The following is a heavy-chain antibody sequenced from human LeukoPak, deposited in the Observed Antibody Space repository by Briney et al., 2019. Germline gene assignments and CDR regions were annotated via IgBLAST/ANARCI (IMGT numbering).Heavy chain of an antibody. CDR3: ARGGYGGNLNS. D-gene: IGHD4-23*01. J-gene: IGHJ5*02. V-gene: IGHV4-34*01. CDR2: INHSGST. Sequence: MPSETLSLTCAVYGGSFSGYYWSWIRQPPGKGLEWIGEINHSGSTNYNPSLKSRVTISVDTSKNQFSLKLSSVTVADTAVYYCARGGYGGNLNSWGQGTLVTVSS. CDR1: GGSFSGYY.